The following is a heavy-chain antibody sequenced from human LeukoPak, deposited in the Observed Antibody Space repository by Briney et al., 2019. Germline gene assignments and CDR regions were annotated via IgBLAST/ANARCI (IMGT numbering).Heavy chain of an antibody. Sequence: GGSLRLSCPASGFTFTKYWMTWVRQAQGKGLEWVANIKQDGSEKFYVDSVKGRFTISRDNAKNSLDLQINSLGAEDTAVYYCARGLDCRSTSCYLDNWGQGTLVTVSS. CDR3: ARGLDCRSTSCYLDN. CDR1: GFTFTKYW. V-gene: IGHV3-7*01. CDR2: IKQDGSEK. D-gene: IGHD2-2*01. J-gene: IGHJ4*02.